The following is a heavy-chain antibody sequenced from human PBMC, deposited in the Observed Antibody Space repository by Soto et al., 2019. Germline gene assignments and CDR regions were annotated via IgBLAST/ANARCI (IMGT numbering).Heavy chain of an antibody. D-gene: IGHD3-9*01. J-gene: IGHJ5*02. CDR1: GGSISSYY. CDR3: ARVGSYYDILTGPRGWFDP. V-gene: IGHV4-59*01. CDR2: IYYSGST. Sequence: SETLSLTCTVSGGSISSYYWSWIRQPPGKGLEWIGYIYYSGSTNYNPSLKSRVTLSVETSKNQFSLKLSSVTAADTAVYYCARVGSYYDILTGPRGWFDPWGQGTLVTVSS.